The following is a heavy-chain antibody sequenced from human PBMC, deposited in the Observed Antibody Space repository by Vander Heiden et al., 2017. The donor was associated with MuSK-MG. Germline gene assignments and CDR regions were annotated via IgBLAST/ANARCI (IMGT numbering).Heavy chain of an antibody. CDR3: AKIKGIAVAGTFFDY. D-gene: IGHD6-19*01. CDR1: GFTFSSYG. J-gene: IGHJ4*02. CDR2: ISYDGSNK. Sequence: QVQLVESGGGVVQPGRSLRLSCAASGFTFSSYGMHWVRQAPGKGLEWVAVISYDGSNKYYADSVKGRFTISRDNSKNTLYLQMNSLRAEDTAVYYCAKIKGIAVAGTFFDYWGQGTLVTVSS. V-gene: IGHV3-30*18.